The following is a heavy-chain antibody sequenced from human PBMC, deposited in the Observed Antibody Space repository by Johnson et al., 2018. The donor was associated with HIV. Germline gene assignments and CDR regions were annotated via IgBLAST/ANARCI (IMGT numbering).Heavy chain of an antibody. D-gene: IGHD6-13*01. J-gene: IGHJ3*02. Sequence: QEQLVESGGGAVQPGGSLRLSCVASGFSFSTYGMHWLRQAPGKGLEWVAVIYSGGTTERYVESVKGRFTISRDDYKNTLYLQMNSLRAEDTALYYCAKASGGIAAAGGAFDIWGQGTMVTVSS. V-gene: IGHV3-30*02. CDR2: IYSGGTTE. CDR3: AKASGGIAAAGGAFDI. CDR1: GFSFSTYG.